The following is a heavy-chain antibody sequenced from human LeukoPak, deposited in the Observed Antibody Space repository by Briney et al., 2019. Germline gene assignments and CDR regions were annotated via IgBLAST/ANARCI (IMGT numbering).Heavy chain of an antibody. CDR1: GGSISSSSYY. CDR2: IYYSGST. Sequence: SETLSLTCTVSGGSISSSSYYWGWIRQPPGKGLEWIGSIYYSGSTYYNPSLKSRVTISVDTYNNQFSLKLSSVTAADTAVYYCARDLSSGLLLKDDFDIWGQGTMVTVSS. J-gene: IGHJ3*02. CDR3: ARDLSSGLLLKDDFDI. D-gene: IGHD6-19*01. V-gene: IGHV4-39*07.